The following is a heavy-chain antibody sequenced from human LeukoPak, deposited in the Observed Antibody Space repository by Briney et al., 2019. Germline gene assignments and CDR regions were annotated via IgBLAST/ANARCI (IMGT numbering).Heavy chain of an antibody. Sequence: PSETLSLTCTVSGYSISSGYYWGWIRQPPGKGLEWIGSIYHSGSTYYNPSLKSRVTISVDTSKNQFSLKLGSVTATDTAVYYCAREARLRNDAFDVWGQGTMVTVSS. CDR1: GYSISSGYY. CDR2: IYHSGST. V-gene: IGHV4-38-2*02. J-gene: IGHJ3*01. D-gene: IGHD4-17*01. CDR3: AREARLRNDAFDV.